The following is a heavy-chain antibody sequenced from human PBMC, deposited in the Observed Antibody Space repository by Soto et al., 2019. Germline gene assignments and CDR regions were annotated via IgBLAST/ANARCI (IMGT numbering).Heavy chain of an antibody. V-gene: IGHV3-30-3*01. CDR1: GFTFSSYA. Sequence: GGSLRLSCAASGFTFSSYAMHWVRQAPGKGLEWVAVISYDGSNKYYADSVKGRFTISRDNSKNTLYLQMNSLRAEDTAVYYCASEQLAVLRGVLDYWGQGTLGTVS. D-gene: IGHD1-1*01. J-gene: IGHJ4*02. CDR2: ISYDGSNK. CDR3: ASEQLAVLRGVLDY.